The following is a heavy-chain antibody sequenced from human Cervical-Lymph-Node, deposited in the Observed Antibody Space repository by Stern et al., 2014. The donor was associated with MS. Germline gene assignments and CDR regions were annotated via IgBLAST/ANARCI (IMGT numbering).Heavy chain of an antibody. J-gene: IGHJ4*02. D-gene: IGHD5-12*01. CDR3: TTLSGPFDY. V-gene: IGHV3-15*01. CDR2: FKSKTDGGPT. Sequence: VQLVESGGGLVKPGGSLRLSCAASGFTFSNAWMSWVRQAPGKGLEWDGRFKSKTDGGPTDYAAPVKGRFTISRDDSKNTLYLQMSSLKTEDTAVYYCTTLSGPFDYWGQGTLVTVSS. CDR1: GFTFSNAW.